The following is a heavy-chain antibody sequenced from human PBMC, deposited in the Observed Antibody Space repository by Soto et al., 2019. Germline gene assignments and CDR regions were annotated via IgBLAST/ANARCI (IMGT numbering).Heavy chain of an antibody. Sequence: SETLSLTCTVSGGSISSYYWSWIRQPPGKGLEWIGYIYYSGSTNYNPSLKSRVTISVDTSKNQFSLKLSSVTAADTAVYYCARGRDINPGIAAAGPANFDYWGQGTLVTVSS. D-gene: IGHD6-13*01. V-gene: IGHV4-59*12. CDR1: GGSISSYY. CDR2: IYYSGST. J-gene: IGHJ4*02. CDR3: ARGRDINPGIAAAGPANFDY.